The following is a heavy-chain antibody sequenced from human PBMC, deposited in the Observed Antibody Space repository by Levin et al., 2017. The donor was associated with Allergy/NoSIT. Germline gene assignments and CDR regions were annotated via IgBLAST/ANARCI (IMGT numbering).Heavy chain of an antibody. CDR3: ARGLGGYYYGSGSYLFDY. D-gene: IGHD3-10*01. CDR2: INHSGST. J-gene: IGHJ4*02. Sequence: SETLSLTCAVYGGSFSGYYWSWIRQPPGKGLEWIGEINHSGSTNYNPSLKSRVTISVDTSKNQFSLKLSSVTAADTAVYYCARGLGGYYYGSGSYLFDYWGQGTLVTVSS. CDR1: GGSFSGYY. V-gene: IGHV4-34*01.